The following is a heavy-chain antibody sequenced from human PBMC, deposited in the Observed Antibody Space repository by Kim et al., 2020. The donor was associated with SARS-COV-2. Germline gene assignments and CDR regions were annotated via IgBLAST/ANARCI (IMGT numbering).Heavy chain of an antibody. V-gene: IGHV4-59*08. CDR3: ARQGRGIVATINAFDI. J-gene: IGHJ3*02. D-gene: IGHD5-12*01. Sequence: SLKSRVTISVDTSKNKFSLKLSSVTAADTALYYCARQGRGIVATINAFDIWGQGTMVTVSS.